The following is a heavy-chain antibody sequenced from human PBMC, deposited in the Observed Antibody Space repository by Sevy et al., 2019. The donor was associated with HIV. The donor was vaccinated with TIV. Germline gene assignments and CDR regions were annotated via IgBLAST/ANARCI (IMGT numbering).Heavy chain of an antibody. CDR2: ITGSGDKI. D-gene: IGHD3-22*01. CDR3: AKGPDCAASSGTPLDY. CDR1: GFTFRSYT. V-gene: IGHV3-23*01. J-gene: IGHJ4*02. Sequence: GGSLRLSCVVSGFTFRSYTMTWVRQAPGKGLEWVSTITGSGDKIYYADSVKGRFTISRDNTRNTLYLQMSSLRAADTAVYYCAKGPDCAASSGTPLDYWGQGTLVTVS.